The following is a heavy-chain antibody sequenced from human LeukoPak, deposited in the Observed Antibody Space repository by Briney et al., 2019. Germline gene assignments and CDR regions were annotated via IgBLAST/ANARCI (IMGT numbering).Heavy chain of an antibody. CDR1: GFTFSDYW. CDR2: INSDGGST. CDR3: ARDLAYYYDSSGYYP. J-gene: IGHJ5*02. D-gene: IGHD3-22*01. V-gene: IGHV3-74*01. Sequence: GGSLRLSCAASGFTFSDYWMHWVRQAPGKGLVWVSRINSDGGSTTYADSVKGRFTISRDNAKNTLYLQMNSLRAEDTAVYYCARDLAYYYDSSGYYPWGQGTLVTVSS.